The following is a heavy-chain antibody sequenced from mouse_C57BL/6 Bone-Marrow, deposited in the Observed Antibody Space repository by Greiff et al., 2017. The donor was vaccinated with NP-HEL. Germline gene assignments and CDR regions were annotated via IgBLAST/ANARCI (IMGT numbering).Heavy chain of an antibody. V-gene: IGHV14-1*01. CDR1: GFNIKDYY. Sequence: EVKLQESGAELVRPGASVKLSCTASGFNIKDYYMHWVKQRPEQGLEWIGRIDPEDGDTEYAPKFPGKATMTAATSSNTAYLQLSSLTSEDTAVYYCTIYYGSRGDAMDDWGQGTSVTVSS. CDR2: IDPEDGDT. J-gene: IGHJ4*01. D-gene: IGHD1-1*01. CDR3: TIYYGSRGDAMDD.